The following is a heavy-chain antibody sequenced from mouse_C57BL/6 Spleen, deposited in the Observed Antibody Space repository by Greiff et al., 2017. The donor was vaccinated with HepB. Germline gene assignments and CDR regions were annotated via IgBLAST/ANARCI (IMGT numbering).Heavy chain of an antibody. D-gene: IGHD1-1*01. J-gene: IGHJ2*01. CDR1: GYSFSSSW. CDR3: AREVITTVNY. V-gene: IGHV1-82*01. Sequence: VQLQQSGPELVKPGASVKISCKASGYSFSSSWMNWVKQRPGKGLEWIGRIYPGDGDTNYNGKFKGKATLTAEKSSSTAYMQLSSLTSEDSAVCFCAREVITTVNYWGEGTTLTVSS. CDR2: IYPGDGDT.